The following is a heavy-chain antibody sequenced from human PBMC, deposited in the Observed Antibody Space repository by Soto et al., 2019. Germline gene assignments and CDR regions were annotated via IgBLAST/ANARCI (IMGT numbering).Heavy chain of an antibody. J-gene: IGHJ6*02. V-gene: IGHV1-2*04. D-gene: IGHD2-8*01. Sequence: GASVKVSCKASGYTFTGYYMHWVRQAPGQGLEWMGWINPNSGGTNYAQKFQGWVTMTRDTSISTAYMELSRLRSDDTAVYYCAREYLGYCTNGVCPRPPKGMDVWGQGTTVTVSS. CDR2: INPNSGGT. CDR3: AREYLGYCTNGVCPRPPKGMDV. CDR1: GYTFTGYY.